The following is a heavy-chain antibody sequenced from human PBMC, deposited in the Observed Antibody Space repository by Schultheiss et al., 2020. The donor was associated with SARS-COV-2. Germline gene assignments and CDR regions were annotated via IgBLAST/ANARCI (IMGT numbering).Heavy chain of an antibody. CDR3: ERIDYYYYGMDV. CDR2: INHSGST. V-gene: IGHV4-34*08. CDR1: GFTFSSYS. D-gene: IGHD3-16*02. J-gene: IGHJ6*02. Sequence: ESLKISCAASGFTFSSYSMNWVRQAPGKGLEWIGEINHSGSTNYNPSLKSRVTISVDTSKNQFSLKLSSVTAADTAVYSCERIDYYYYGMDVWGQGTTVTVSS.